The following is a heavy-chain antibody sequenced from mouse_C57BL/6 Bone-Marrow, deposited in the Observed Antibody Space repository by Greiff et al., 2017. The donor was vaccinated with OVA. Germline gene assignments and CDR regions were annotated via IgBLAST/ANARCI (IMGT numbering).Heavy chain of an antibody. Sequence: VQLKESGPGLVKPSQSLSLTCSVTGYSITSGYYWNWIRQFPGNKLEWMGYISYDGSNNYNPSLKNRISITRDTSKNQFFLKLNSVTTEDTATYYCAIYSNYYAMDYWGQGTSVTVSS. V-gene: IGHV3-6*01. J-gene: IGHJ4*01. D-gene: IGHD2-5*01. CDR1: GYSITSGYY. CDR2: ISYDGSN. CDR3: AIYSNYYAMDY.